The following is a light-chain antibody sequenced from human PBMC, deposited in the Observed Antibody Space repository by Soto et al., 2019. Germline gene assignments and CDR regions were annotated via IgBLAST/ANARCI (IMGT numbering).Light chain of an antibody. CDR3: HQFNSYPPP. V-gene: IGKV1-9*01. CDR1: QGSGSF. CDR2: SAS. Sequence: DIQLTQSPSFLSASVGDRVTITCRASQGSGSFLAWYQQKPGKAPRLLVYSASTLQSGVSFRFSGSGSGAEFTLTISSLQSEDFAAYYCHQFNSYPPPFGQGTKVEIK. J-gene: IGKJ1*01.